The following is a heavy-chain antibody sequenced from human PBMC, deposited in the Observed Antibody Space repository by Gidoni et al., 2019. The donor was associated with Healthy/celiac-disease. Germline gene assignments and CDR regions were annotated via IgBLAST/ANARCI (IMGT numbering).Heavy chain of an antibody. D-gene: IGHD3-22*01. Sequence: QITLKESGPTLVKPTQTLTLTCTFSGFSLSTSGVGVGWIRQPPGKALEWLALIYWDDDKRYSPSLKSRLTITKDTSKNQVVLTMTNMDPVDTATYYCAHLLDYYDSSGYYSYDAFDIWGQGTMVTVSS. CDR2: IYWDDDK. CDR1: GFSLSTSGVG. V-gene: IGHV2-5*02. CDR3: AHLLDYYDSSGYYSYDAFDI. J-gene: IGHJ3*02.